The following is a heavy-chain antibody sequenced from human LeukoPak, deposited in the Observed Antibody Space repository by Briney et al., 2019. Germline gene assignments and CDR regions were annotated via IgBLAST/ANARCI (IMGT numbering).Heavy chain of an antibody. D-gene: IGHD6-13*01. Sequence: PSETLSLTCTVSGYSISSGYYWGWIRQPPGKGLEWIGSIYHSGRTYYNPSLKSRVTISVDTSKNQFSLKLSSVTAADTAVYYCAIEGDSSSVGWFDPWGQGTLVTVSS. CDR2: IYHSGRT. CDR1: GYSISSGYY. CDR3: AIEGDSSSVGWFDP. J-gene: IGHJ5*02. V-gene: IGHV4-38-2*02.